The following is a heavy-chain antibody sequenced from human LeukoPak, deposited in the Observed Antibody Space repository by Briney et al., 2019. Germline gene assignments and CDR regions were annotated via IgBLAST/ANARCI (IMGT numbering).Heavy chain of an antibody. V-gene: IGHV3-66*01. CDR2: IYSGGST. CDR1: GFTFSSYS. J-gene: IGHJ4*02. CDR3: ARGGPAAGRFDH. Sequence: GGSLRLSCAASGFTFSSYSMNWVRQAPGKGLEWVSVIYSGGSTYYADSVKGRFTISRDNSKNTLYLQMNSLRAEDTAVYYCARGGPAAGRFDHWGQGTLVTVSS. D-gene: IGHD6-13*01.